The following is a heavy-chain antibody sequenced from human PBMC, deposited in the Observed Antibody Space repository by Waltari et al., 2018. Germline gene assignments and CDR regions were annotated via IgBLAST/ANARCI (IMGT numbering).Heavy chain of an antibody. Sequence: EVQLLESGGGLVQPGGSLRLSCAASGFTFSGYAMSWVRQAPGKGLEWVSSISGSGGSTYYAESVKGRFTISRDNSKNTLYLQMNSLRAEDTAVYYCAKWGGSYWLSPPLSDSWGQGTLVTVSS. D-gene: IGHD1-26*01. CDR3: AKWGGSYWLSPPLSDS. CDR2: ISGSGGST. J-gene: IGHJ5*01. V-gene: IGHV3-23*01. CDR1: GFTFSGYA.